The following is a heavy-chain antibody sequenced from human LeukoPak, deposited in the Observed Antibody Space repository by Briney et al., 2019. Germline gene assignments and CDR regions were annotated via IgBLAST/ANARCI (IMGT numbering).Heavy chain of an antibody. CDR2: ISGSGGSI. D-gene: IGHD4-17*01. J-gene: IGHJ4*02. CDR1: GFTFSKYG. V-gene: IGHV3-20*04. CDR3: ARVGIYGDYGRYFDY. Sequence: GGSLRLSCVVSGFTFSKYGMSWVRQASGRGLEWVSAISGSGGSIGYAHSVKGRFTISRDNAKNSLYLQMNSLRAEDTALYYCARVGIYGDYGRYFDYWGQGTLVTVSS.